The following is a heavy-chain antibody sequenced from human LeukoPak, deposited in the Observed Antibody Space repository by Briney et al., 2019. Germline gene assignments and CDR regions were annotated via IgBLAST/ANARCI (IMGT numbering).Heavy chain of an antibody. CDR2: IYSGGTT. CDR3: AELGITMIGGV. J-gene: IGHJ6*04. D-gene: IGHD3-10*02. V-gene: IGHV3-66*01. Sequence: PGGSLRLSCAASGFTFSSYGMNWVRQAPGKGLEWVSLIYSGGTTYYADSVKGRFTISRDNSKNTLYLQMNSLRAEDTAVYYCAELGITMIGGVWGKGTTVTISS. CDR1: GFTFSSYG.